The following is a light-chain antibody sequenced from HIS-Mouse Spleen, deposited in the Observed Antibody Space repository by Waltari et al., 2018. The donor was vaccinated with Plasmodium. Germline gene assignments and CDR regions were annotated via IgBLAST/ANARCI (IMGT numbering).Light chain of an antibody. CDR3: YSTDSSGNHRV. J-gene: IGLJ3*02. CDR2: EDS. CDR1: ALPKKS. V-gene: IGLV3-10*01. Sequence: PSVSVSPGQTARITCSGDALPKKSAYWYQQKSGQAPVLVIYEDSKRPSGIPERFSGSSSGTMATLTISGAQVEDEADYYCYSTDSSGNHRVFGGGTKLTVL.